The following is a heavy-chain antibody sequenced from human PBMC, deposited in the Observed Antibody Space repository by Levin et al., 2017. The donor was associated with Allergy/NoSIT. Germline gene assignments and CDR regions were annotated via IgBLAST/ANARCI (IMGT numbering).Heavy chain of an antibody. D-gene: IGHD4-17*01. CDR2: ISSSSYI. CDR1: GFTFSSYS. V-gene: IGHV3-21*01. Sequence: PGGSLRLSCAASGFTFSSYSMNWVRQAPGKGLEWVSSISSSSYIYYADSVKGRFTISRDNAKNSLYLQMNSLRAEDTAVYYCARDRDYGDYGTFDYWGQGTLVTVSS. CDR3: ARDRDYGDYGTFDY. J-gene: IGHJ4*02.